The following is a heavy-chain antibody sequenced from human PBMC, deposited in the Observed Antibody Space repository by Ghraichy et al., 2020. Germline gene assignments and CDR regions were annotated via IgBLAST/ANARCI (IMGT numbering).Heavy chain of an antibody. V-gene: IGHV1-69*13. J-gene: IGHJ4*02. Sequence: SVKVSCKASGGTFSSYAISWVRQAPGQGLEWMGGIIPIFGTANYAQKFQGRVTITADESTSTAYMELSSLRSEDTAVYYCARGREGLMVYASFDYWGQGTLVTVSS. CDR1: GGTFSSYA. D-gene: IGHD2-8*01. CDR3: ARGREGLMVYASFDY. CDR2: IIPIFGTA.